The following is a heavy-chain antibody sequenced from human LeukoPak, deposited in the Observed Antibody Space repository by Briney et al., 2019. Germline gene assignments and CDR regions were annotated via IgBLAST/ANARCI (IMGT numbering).Heavy chain of an antibody. J-gene: IGHJ2*01. CDR2: ISSTSIYR. V-gene: IGHV3-21*01. Sequence: GGSLRLSCAASGFTFSSFEMKWVRQAPGKGLEWVSSISSTSIYRYYGDSVKGRFTISRDNAKNSLYLQMNSLRAEDTAVFYCARAPVYYDESRGHLKISNWYLDLWGRGTLVTVSS. CDR3: ARAPVYYDESRGHLKISNWYLDL. D-gene: IGHD3-22*01. CDR1: GFTFSSFE.